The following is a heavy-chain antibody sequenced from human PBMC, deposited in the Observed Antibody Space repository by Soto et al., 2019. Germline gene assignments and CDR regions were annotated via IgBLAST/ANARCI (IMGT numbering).Heavy chain of an antibody. J-gene: IGHJ4*02. CDR1: GGSFSGYY. CDR2: VNHSGTT. Sequence: SETLSLTCAVYGGSFSGYYWTWIRQSPEKGLEWIGEVNHSGTTYYNPSLKTRVTISVHTPKNQFSLKMSSATAADTAVYCCARGIGYCSSINCYSSRRLRFDSWGQGTLVTVSS. V-gene: IGHV4-34*01. CDR3: ARGIGYCSSINCYSSRRLRFDS. D-gene: IGHD2-2*01.